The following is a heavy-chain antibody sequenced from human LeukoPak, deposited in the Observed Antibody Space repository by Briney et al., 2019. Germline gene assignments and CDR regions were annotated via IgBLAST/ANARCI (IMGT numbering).Heavy chain of an antibody. Sequence: ASVKVSCKASGYTFTGYYMHWVRQAPGQGLEWMGRIDPNSGGTNYAQKFQGRVTMTRDTSISTAYTELSRLRSDDTAVYYCARVEAKQLVPSRWGQGTLVTVSS. CDR2: IDPNSGGT. CDR1: GYTFTGYY. V-gene: IGHV1-2*06. J-gene: IGHJ4*02. D-gene: IGHD6-6*01. CDR3: ARVEAKQLVPSR.